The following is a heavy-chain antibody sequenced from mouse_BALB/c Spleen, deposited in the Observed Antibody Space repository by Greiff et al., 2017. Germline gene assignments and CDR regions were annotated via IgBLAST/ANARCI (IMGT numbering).Heavy chain of an antibody. CDR1: GFTFSSYT. CDR2: ISNGGGST. CDR3: ARHDGSSSYYFDY. V-gene: IGHV5-12-2*01. Sequence: EVQLVESGGGLVQPGGSLKLSCAASGFTFSSYTMSWVRQTPEKRLEWVAYISNGGGSTYYPDTVKGRFTISRDNAKNTLYLQMSSLKSEDTAMYYCARHDGSSSYYFDYWGQGTTLTVSS. D-gene: IGHD1-1*01. J-gene: IGHJ2*01.